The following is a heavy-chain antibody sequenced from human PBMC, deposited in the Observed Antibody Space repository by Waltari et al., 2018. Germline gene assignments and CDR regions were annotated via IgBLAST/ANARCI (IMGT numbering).Heavy chain of an antibody. J-gene: IGHJ4*02. D-gene: IGHD1-1*01. CDR2: VRGDGKT. V-gene: IGHV4-4*02. Sequence: QLQLQESGPGLVKPSATLSLTCAVSGDSMRSPACRGWVRQPPGTGLEWVGQVRGDGKTNYNPSFASRITISLDTYNKQFSLKVTSATAADTAIYYCARDRGRGLYLDSWGPGTQVTVSP. CDR3: ARDRGRGLYLDS. CDR1: GDSMRSPAC.